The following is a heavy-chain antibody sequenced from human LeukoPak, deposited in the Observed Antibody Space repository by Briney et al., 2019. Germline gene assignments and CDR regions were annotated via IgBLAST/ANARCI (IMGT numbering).Heavy chain of an antibody. CDR2: ISAYNGNT. V-gene: IGHV1-18*03. J-gene: IGHJ4*02. D-gene: IGHD3-22*01. Sequence: ASVKVSCKASGYTFTSYGISWVRQAPGQGLEWMGWISAYNGNTNYAQKLQGRVTMTTDTSTSTAYMELSSLRSEDMAVYYCARGGAYYDSSGYASFDYWGQGTLVTVSS. CDR3: ARGGAYYDSSGYASFDY. CDR1: GYTFTSYG.